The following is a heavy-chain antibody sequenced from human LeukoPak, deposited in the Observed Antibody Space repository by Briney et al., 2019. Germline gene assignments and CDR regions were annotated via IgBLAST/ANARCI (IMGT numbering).Heavy chain of an antibody. CDR2: ISYTGVTT. J-gene: IGHJ6*02. V-gene: IGHV3-23*01. CDR1: GFTFNTYA. Sequence: GGSLRLSCTASGFTFNTYAMSWVRQAPGKGLEWVSTISYTGVTTYYADSVKGRFTISRDNSKSTLYLQMNSLRAEDTAVYYCAKGQYYYDKSDYYYGMDVWGQGTTVTVSS. D-gene: IGHD3-22*01. CDR3: AKGQYYYDKSDYYYGMDV.